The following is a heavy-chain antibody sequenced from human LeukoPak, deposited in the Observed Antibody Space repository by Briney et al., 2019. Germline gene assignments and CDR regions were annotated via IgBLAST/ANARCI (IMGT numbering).Heavy chain of an antibody. J-gene: IGHJ4*02. D-gene: IGHD4-17*01. CDR3: AKDDYGDYLADY. V-gene: IGHV3-23*01. CDR1: GFTFSTYA. Sequence: PGGSLRLSCAASGFTFSTYAMSWVRQAPGKGLEWVSSISGSGGSTYYADSVKGRFTISRDNSKNTLYLQMNSLRAEDTAVYYCAKDDYGDYLADYWGQGTLVTASS. CDR2: ISGSGGST.